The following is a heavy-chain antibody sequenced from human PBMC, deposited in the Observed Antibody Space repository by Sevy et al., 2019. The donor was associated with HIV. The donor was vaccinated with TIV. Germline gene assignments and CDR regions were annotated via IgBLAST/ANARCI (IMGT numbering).Heavy chain of an antibody. J-gene: IGHJ4*02. Sequence: ASVKVSCKVSGYTLSQISMHWVRQAPGKGLEWMGSFDPEDGETIYAQKFQARVTMTEDTSTDTAYMELSSLRSDDTAVYYCATTKDYYDSSGSPLDSWGQGTLVTVSS. CDR3: ATTKDYYDSSGSPLDS. CDR1: GYTLSQIS. D-gene: IGHD3-22*01. CDR2: FDPEDGET. V-gene: IGHV1-24*01.